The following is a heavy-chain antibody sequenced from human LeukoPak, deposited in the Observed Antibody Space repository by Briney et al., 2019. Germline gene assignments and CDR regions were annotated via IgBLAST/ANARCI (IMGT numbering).Heavy chain of an antibody. CDR1: GYTLTELS. CDR2: FDPEDGET. CDR3: ATLRGPEEGTAMVAYYFDY. J-gene: IGHJ4*02. V-gene: IGHV1-24*01. D-gene: IGHD5-18*01. Sequence: VASVKVSCKVSGYTLTELSMHWVRQAPGKGLEWMGGFDPEDGETIYAQKFQGRVTMTEDTSTDTAYMELSSLRSEDTAMYYCATLRGPEEGTAMVAYYFDYWGQGTLVTVSS.